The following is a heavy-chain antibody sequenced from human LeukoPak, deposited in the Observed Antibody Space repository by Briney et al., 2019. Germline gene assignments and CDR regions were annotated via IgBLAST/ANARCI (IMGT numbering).Heavy chain of an antibody. Sequence: PSETLSLTCTVSGGSISSYYWSWIRQPPGKGLEWIGYIYYSGSTNYNPSLKSRVTISVDTSKNQFSLKLSSVTAADTAVYYCARDPIVVVITGGAFDIWGQGTMVTVSS. J-gene: IGHJ3*02. CDR3: ARDPIVVVITGGAFDI. D-gene: IGHD3-22*01. CDR1: GGSISSYY. CDR2: IYYSGST. V-gene: IGHV4-59*12.